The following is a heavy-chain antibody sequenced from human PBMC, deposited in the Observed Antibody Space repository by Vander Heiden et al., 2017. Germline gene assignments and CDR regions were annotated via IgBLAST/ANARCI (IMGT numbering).Heavy chain of an antibody. CDR2: RGYDGNNK. CDR1: GFTLSRYR. J-gene: IGHJ4*02. D-gene: IGHD2-15*01. CDR3: ARDRIGYCSGGTCYNPFDY. V-gene: IGHV3-33*01. Sequence: QLPLVDSAVGVVQHGRSLRLSCSAPGFTLSRYRMRWVGQAPGKGLEWVAVRGYDGNNKNEADAVKGRFTISRDNSKNRLYLQMNSRRAEDTAVYYCARDRIGYCSGGTCYNPFDYWGQGTLVIVSS.